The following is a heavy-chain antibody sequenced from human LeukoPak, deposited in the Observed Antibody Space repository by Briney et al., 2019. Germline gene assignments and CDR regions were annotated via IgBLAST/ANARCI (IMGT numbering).Heavy chain of an antibody. CDR3: AKSPNMVQGARGDWFDP. CDR1: GFTFSSYA. CDR2: MSSSGDRT. V-gene: IGHV3-23*01. Sequence: PGGSLTLSCAASGFTFSSYAMSWVRQAPGKGLEWVSGMSSSGDRTYHADSVKSRFATSRDNSKNTLYLQMNSLRAEDTAVYYCAKSPNMVQGARGDWFDPWGQGMLVTVSS. J-gene: IGHJ5*02. D-gene: IGHD3-10*01.